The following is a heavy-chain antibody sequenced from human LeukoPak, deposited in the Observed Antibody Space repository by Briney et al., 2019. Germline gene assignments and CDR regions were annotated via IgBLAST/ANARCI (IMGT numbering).Heavy chain of an antibody. V-gene: IGHV3-33*01. CDR1: GFTFSSYG. CDR2: IWYDGSNK. J-gene: IGHJ4*02. CDR3: ARDRGGLRWYTIDY. D-gene: IGHD4-23*01. Sequence: GGSLRLSCAASGFTFSSYGMHWVHQAPGRGLEWVAVIWYDGSNKYNADSVKGRFTISRDNSKNTLYLQMNSLRAEDTAVYYCARDRGGLRWYTIDYWGQGTLVTVSS.